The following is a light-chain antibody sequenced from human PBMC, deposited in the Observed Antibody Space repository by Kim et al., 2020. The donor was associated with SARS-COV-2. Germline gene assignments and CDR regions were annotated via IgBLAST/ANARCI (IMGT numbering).Light chain of an antibody. CDR3: QKYNSAPRT. Sequence: ASVGDRVTITCRASQGISNYLAWYQQKPGKVPKLLIYAASTLQSGVPSRFRGSESGTDFTLTISSLQPEDVATYYCQKYNSAPRTFGQGTKVDIK. V-gene: IGKV1-27*01. CDR1: QGISNY. J-gene: IGKJ1*01. CDR2: AAS.